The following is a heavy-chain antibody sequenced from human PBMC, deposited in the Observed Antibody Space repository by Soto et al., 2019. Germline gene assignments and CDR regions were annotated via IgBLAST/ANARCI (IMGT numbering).Heavy chain of an antibody. V-gene: IGHV3-21*01. D-gene: IGHD6-19*01. CDR2: ISSSSSNK. CDR1: GFTFSSYS. CDR3: ARDRGSSGWYAGGWFDP. Sequence: EVQLVESGGGLVKPGGSLRLSCAASGFTFSSYSMNWVRQAPGKGLEWVSCISSSSSNKYYADSVKGRFTISRDNAKNSLYLPMDSLRAEDTAVYCCARDRGSSGWYAGGWFDPWGRGTLVIVSS. J-gene: IGHJ5*02.